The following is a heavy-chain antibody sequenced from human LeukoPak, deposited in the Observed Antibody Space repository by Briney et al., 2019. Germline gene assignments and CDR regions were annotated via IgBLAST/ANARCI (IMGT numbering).Heavy chain of an antibody. V-gene: IGHV4-59*01. J-gene: IGHJ6*02. CDR2: IYYSGST. D-gene: IGHD1-26*01. Sequence: PSETLSLTRTVSGVSISGNHWSWVRRPPGKGLEWLGYIYYSGSTNYNPSLKSRVTISVDTSKNQFSLKLRSVTAADTAVYYCARDQRTVGYYGMDVWGRGTTVTVSS. CDR1: GVSISGNH. CDR3: ARDQRTVGYYGMDV.